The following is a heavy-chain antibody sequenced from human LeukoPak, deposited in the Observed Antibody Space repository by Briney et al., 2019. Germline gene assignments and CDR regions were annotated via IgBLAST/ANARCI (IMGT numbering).Heavy chain of an antibody. D-gene: IGHD1-26*01. Sequence: SVKVSCKASGFTFSSSAMQWVRQARGRRLEWIGWIVVGSGNTNYAQKFQERVTIKRDMSTSTAYMELSSLRSEDTAVYFCAAGHLGSYAENYFDYWGQGTLVTVSS. V-gene: IGHV1-58*02. CDR2: IVVGSGNT. J-gene: IGHJ4*02. CDR1: GFTFSSSA. CDR3: AAGHLGSYAENYFDY.